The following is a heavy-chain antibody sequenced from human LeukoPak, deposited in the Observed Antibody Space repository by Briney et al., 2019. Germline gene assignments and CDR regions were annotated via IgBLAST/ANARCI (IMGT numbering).Heavy chain of an antibody. J-gene: IGHJ3*02. CDR3: ARDSSWELLLYAFDI. D-gene: IGHD1-26*01. CDR1: GFTFSSYG. CDR2: ISGSGGST. Sequence: PGGSLRLSCAASGFTFSSYGMSWVRQAPGKGLEWVSAISGSGGSTYYADSVKGRFTISRDNAKNSLYLQMNSLRAEDTALYYCARDSSWELLLYAFDIWGQGTMVTVSS. V-gene: IGHV3-23*01.